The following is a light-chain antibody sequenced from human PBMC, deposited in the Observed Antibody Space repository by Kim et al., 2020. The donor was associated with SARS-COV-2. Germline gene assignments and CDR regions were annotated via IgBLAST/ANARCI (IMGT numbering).Light chain of an antibody. J-gene: IGKJ4*01. CDR3: QQFVDSPLT. V-gene: IGKV3-20*01. CDR2: GTS. Sequence: EIVLTQSPGTLSLSPGERATLSCRASQSVTSDYLAWYQQKPGQAPRLLIYGTSSRATGIPDRFSGSGSGTDFTLTISRLEPEDFAVYYCQQFVDSPLTFGGGTKVDIK. CDR1: QSVTSDY.